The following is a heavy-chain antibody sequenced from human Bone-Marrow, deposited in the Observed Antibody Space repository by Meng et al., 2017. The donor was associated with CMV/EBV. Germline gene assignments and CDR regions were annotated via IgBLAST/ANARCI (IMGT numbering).Heavy chain of an antibody. CDR2: INPSGGST. CDR1: GYTFSSYY. D-gene: IGHD3-3*01. Sequence: ASVKVSCKASGYTFSSYYMHWVRQAPGQGLEWMGIINPSGGSTRYAQKFQGRVTMTRDTSTSTVYMELSSLRSEDTAVYYCARDHYDFWSGYYSLIWFDPWGQGTLVTVSS. V-gene: IGHV1-46*01. CDR3: ARDHYDFWSGYYSLIWFDP. J-gene: IGHJ5*02.